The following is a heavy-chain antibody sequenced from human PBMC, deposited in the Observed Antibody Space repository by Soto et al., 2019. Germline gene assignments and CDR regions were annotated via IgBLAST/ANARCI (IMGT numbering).Heavy chain of an antibody. J-gene: IGHJ4*02. V-gene: IGHV2-5*02. D-gene: IGHD3-9*01. CDR1: GFSLSTSGVG. CDR3: AHKGPEDWPLDY. CDR2: IYWDDSK. Sequence: QITLKESGPTLVRPTQTLTLTCAFSGFSLSTSGVGVGWIRQPPGKALEWLAVIYWDDSKHYSPSLRSRLTITIDTSKNQVVLTMTNMDPMDTGTYYCAHKGPEDWPLDYWGQGTLVPVSS.